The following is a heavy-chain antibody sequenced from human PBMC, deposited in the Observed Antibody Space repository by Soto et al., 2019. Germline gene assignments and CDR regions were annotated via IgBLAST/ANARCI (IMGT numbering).Heavy chain of an antibody. CDR1: GFTFSNYW. J-gene: IGHJ4*02. CDR3: ARDRPADY. V-gene: IGHV3-7*01. CDR2: IKQDGSEK. Sequence: PGGSLRLSCAASGFTFSNYWMTWVRQAPGKGLEWVANIKQDGSEKYYVDSVKGRFTISRDNAKNSVYLQMNSLRDEDTAVYYCARDRPADYWGQGTLVTVSS.